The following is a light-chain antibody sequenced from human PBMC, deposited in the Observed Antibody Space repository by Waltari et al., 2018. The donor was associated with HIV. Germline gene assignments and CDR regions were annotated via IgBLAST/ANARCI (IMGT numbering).Light chain of an antibody. CDR1: QSLLHTNGYNY. CDR2: LGS. V-gene: IGKV2-28*01. J-gene: IGKJ4*01. Sequence: DIVLTQSPLSLPVTPGEPASISCRSSQSLLHTNGYNYLDWYLQKPGQSPQLLIYLGSNRASGVPYRFSDSGSGTDFTLKISRVEAEDVGVYYCMETLQTPRLTFGGGTKVEIK. CDR3: METLQTPRLT.